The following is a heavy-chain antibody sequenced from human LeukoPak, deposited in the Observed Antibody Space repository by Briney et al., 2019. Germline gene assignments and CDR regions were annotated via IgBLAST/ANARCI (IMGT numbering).Heavy chain of an antibody. J-gene: IGHJ4*02. V-gene: IGHV4-39*01. CDR3: ARVGWLGELLK. CDR1: GGSISSSSYY. D-gene: IGHD3-10*01. Sequence: PSETLSLTCTVSGGSISSSSYYWGWIRQPPGKGLEWIGSIYYSGSTYYNPSLKSRVTISVDTSKNQFSLKLSSVTAADTAVYYCARVGWLGELLKWGQGTLVTVSS. CDR2: IYYSGST.